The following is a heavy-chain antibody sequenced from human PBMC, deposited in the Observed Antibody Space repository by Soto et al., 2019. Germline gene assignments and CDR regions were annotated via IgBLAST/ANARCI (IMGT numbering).Heavy chain of an antibody. CDR3: ARANYYHSSGYYQDY. J-gene: IGHJ4*02. CDR2: INGDGSST. Sequence: QPGGSLRLSCEASRFTFSNYWMHWVRQAPGKGLMWVSRINGDGSSTIYADSVRGRFTLSRDNTKNTLYLQMNSLRAEDTAIYYCARANYYHSSGYYQDYWGQGTMVTVYS. V-gene: IGHV3-74*01. D-gene: IGHD3-22*01. CDR1: RFTFSNYW.